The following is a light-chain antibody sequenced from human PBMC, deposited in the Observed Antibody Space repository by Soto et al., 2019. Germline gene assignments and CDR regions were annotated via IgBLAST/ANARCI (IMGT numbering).Light chain of an antibody. CDR3: QQYNSYSFT. V-gene: IGKV1-5*03. J-gene: IGKJ3*01. CDR1: QSISNW. CDR2: KAS. Sequence: DIQMTQTPSTLPASVGDRVTITCRASQSISNWLAWYQQKPGKAPKLLIYKASSLESGVPSRFSGSGSGTEFTLTISSLQPDDFATYYCQQYNSYSFTFGPGTKVDIK.